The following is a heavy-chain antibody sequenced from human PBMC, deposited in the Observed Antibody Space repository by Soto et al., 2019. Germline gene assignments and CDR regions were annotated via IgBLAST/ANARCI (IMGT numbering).Heavy chain of an antibody. CDR3: GSCYSGVVQH. Sequence: SETLSLTCTVSGGSISSGGYYWSWIRQHPGKGLEWIGYIYYSGSTYYNPSLKSRVTISVDTSKNQFSLKLSSVTAADTAVYYCGSCYSGVVQHWGQGTLVTVSS. D-gene: IGHD2-15*01. CDR1: GGSISSGGYY. CDR2: IYYSGST. V-gene: IGHV4-31*03. J-gene: IGHJ1*01.